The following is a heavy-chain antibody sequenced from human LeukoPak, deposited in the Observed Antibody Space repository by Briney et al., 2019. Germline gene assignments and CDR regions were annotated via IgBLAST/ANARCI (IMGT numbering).Heavy chain of an antibody. CDR3: AKALYRLGYCSSTSCWPFDY. CDR2: ISYDGSNK. CDR1: GFTISSYG. J-gene: IGHJ4*02. V-gene: IGHV3-30*18. Sequence: GGSLRLSCAASGFTISSYGMHWVRQAPGKGLEWVAVISYDGSNKYYADSVKGRFTISRDNSKNTLYLQMNSLRAEDAAVYYCAKALYRLGYCSSTSCWPFDYWGQGTLVTVSS. D-gene: IGHD2-2*01.